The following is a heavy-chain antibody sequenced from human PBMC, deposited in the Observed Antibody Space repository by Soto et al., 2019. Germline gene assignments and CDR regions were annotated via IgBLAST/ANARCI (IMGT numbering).Heavy chain of an antibody. CDR2: IIPIFGTA. V-gene: IGHV1-69*13. J-gene: IGHJ6*02. CDR3: AWGITMVRGGYYYGMDV. CDR1: GGTFSSYA. Sequence: SVKVSCKASGGTFSSYAISWLRQAPGQGLEWMGGIIPIFGTANYAQKFQGRVTITADESTSTAYMELSSLRSEDTAVYYCAWGITMVRGGYYYGMDVWGQGTTVTVSS. D-gene: IGHD3-10*01.